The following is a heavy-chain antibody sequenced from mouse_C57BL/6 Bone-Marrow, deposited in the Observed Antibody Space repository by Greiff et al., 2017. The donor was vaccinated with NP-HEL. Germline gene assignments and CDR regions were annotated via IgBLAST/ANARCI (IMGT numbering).Heavy chain of an antibody. CDR2: ISGGGGNT. D-gene: IGHD1-1*01. Sequence: DVHLVESGGGLVKPGGSLKLSCAASGFTFSSYTMSWVRQTPEKRLEWVATISGGGGNTYYPDSVKGRFTISRDNAKNTLYLQMSSLRSEDTALYYCARLTVPFAYWGQGTLVTVSA. CDR3: ARLTVPFAY. V-gene: IGHV5-9*01. CDR1: GFTFSSYT. J-gene: IGHJ3*01.